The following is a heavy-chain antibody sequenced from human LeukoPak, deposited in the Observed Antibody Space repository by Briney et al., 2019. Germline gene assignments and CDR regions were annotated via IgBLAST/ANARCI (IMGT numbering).Heavy chain of an antibody. Sequence: SETLSLTCAVYGGSFSGYYWNWIRQPPGKGLEWIGEINHSGSTNYNPSLKSRVTISVDTSKNQFSLKLSSVTAADTAVYYCARGDYYDSSGYYYTFDYWGQGTLVTVSS. CDR3: ARGDYYDSSGYYYTFDY. CDR2: INHSGST. CDR1: GGSFSGYY. J-gene: IGHJ4*02. D-gene: IGHD3-22*01. V-gene: IGHV4-34*01.